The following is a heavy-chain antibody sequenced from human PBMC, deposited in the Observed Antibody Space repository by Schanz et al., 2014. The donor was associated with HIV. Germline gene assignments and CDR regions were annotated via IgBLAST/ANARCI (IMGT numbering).Heavy chain of an antibody. CDR1: GFTLSSYS. D-gene: IGHD6-6*01. CDR2: ISSGNSYI. Sequence: EVQLVESGGGLVKPGGSLRLSCAASGFTLSSYSMNWVRQAPGKGLEWVSAISSGNSYIYYADSVKGRFTISRDDAKSSLFLQMNSLRAEDTAVYYCARGDAARGDYWGQGTLVTVSS. J-gene: IGHJ4*02. CDR3: ARGDAARGDY. V-gene: IGHV3-21*01.